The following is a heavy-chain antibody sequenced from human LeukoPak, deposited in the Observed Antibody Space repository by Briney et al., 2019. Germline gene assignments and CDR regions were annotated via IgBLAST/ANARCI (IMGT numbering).Heavy chain of an antibody. D-gene: IGHD3-10*01. CDR1: GFTFTGYG. V-gene: IGHV3-30*02. CDR2: IRYDGTNK. CDR3: AKDQLYGAGNYSYYYYYMAV. J-gene: IGHJ6*03. Sequence: PGGSLKLSCAASGFTFTGYGMYWVRQAPGQGLEWMAFIRYDGTNKYYVDSVMGRFTISTDNSTSTAYMQMNSLRSDDTAVYYCAKDQLYGAGNYSYYYYYMAVWGKGNTVPVSS.